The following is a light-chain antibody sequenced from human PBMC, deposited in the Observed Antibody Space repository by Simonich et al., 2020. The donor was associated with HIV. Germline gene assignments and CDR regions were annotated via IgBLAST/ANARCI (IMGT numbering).Light chain of an antibody. CDR2: DAS. CDR1: QSMSNY. V-gene: IGKV3-11*01. J-gene: IGKJ2*01. CDR3: QQRSNWHT. Sequence: VMTQSPATLSVSPGERATLSCRASQSMSNYLTVYQQNPGQTPRLLIYDASNRATGIPARFSGSGSGTDFTLTISSLEPEDFAVYYCQQRSNWHTFGQGTKLEIK.